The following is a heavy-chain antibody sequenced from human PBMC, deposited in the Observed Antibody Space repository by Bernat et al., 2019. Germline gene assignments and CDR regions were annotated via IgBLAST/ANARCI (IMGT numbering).Heavy chain of an antibody. CDR2: IRSKANSYAT. V-gene: IGHV3-73*01. J-gene: IGHJ5*02. D-gene: IGHD3-22*01. CDR1: GFTFSGSA. CDR3: TRQVGYDSSGYYYGADNWFDP. Sequence: EVQLVESGGGLVQPGGSLKLSCAASGFTFSGSAMHWVRQASGKGLEWVGRIRSKANSYATAYAASVKGRFTISRDDSMNTAYLQMNSLKTEDTAVYYCTRQVGYDSSGYYYGADNWFDPWGQGTLVTVSS.